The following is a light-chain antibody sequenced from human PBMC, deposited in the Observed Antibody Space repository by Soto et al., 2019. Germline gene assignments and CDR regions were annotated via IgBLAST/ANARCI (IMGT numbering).Light chain of an antibody. Sequence: EIVLTQSPGTLSLSPGQRATLSCRASESISRDYLAWYQQRLGQAPRLLIYGASSGATGIPDRFSGSGSGTDFTLTISRLEPEDFAIYYRQQSGGVPYTFGQGTKLEIK. CDR3: QQSGGVPYT. J-gene: IGKJ2*01. CDR1: ESISRDY. CDR2: GAS. V-gene: IGKV3-20*01.